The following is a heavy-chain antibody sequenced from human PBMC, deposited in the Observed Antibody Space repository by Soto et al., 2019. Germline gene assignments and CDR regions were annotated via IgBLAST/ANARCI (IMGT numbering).Heavy chain of an antibody. CDR1: GGSVSSGSYY. CDR3: ARGSSWLVITPYFDY. D-gene: IGHD3-22*01. V-gene: IGHV4-61*01. J-gene: IGHJ4*02. CDR2: IYYSGST. Sequence: SETLSLTCTVSGGSVSSGSYYWSWIRQPPGKGLEWIGYIYYSGSTNYNPSLKSRVTISVDTSKNQFSLKLSSVTAADTAVYYCARGSSWLVITPYFDYWGQGTLVTVSS.